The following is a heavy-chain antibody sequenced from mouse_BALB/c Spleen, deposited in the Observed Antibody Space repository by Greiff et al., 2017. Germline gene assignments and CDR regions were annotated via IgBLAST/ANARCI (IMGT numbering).Heavy chain of an antibody. CDR2: IYPGNSDT. V-gene: IGHV1-5*01. CDR1: GYTFTSYW. CDR3: TRWTTVVAHFDY. D-gene: IGHD1-1*01. Sequence: VQLQQSGTVLARPGASVKMSCKASGYTFTSYWMHWVKQRPGQGLEWIGAIYPGNSDTSYNQKFKGKAKLTAVTSTSTAYMELSSLTNEDSAVYYCTRWTTVVAHFDYWGQGTTLTVSS. J-gene: IGHJ2*01.